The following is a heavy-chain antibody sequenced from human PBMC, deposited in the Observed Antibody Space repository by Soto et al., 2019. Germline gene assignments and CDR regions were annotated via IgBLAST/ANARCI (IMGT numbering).Heavy chain of an antibody. Sequence: GGCLSLSCAGSGFAFNIFAVGWVRQAPGKGLEWVAVISHDGTNRYYTDSVRGRFTISRDKSKNTVYLEMDSLRADDTAVYYCARSPGVPTPDFDYWGQGTLVTVSS. D-gene: IGHD3-3*01. J-gene: IGHJ4*02. V-gene: IGHV3-30-3*02. CDR3: ARSPGVPTPDFDY. CDR1: GFAFNIFA. CDR2: ISHDGTNR.